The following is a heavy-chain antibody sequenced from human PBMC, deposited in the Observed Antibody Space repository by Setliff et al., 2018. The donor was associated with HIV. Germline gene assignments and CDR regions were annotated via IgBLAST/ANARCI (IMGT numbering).Heavy chain of an antibody. CDR1: GGTVTAYA. CDR2: TIPIFGTA. CDR3: ATAGGRSWFDP. V-gene: IGHV1-69*13. D-gene: IGHD3-16*01. J-gene: IGHJ5*02. Sequence: SVKVSCKASGGTVTAYAISWVRQAPGQGLEWMGGTIPIFGTANYAQKFQDRLTISADESTSTAYMELNSLRSDDTAVYYCATAGGRSWFDPWGPGTLVTVSS.